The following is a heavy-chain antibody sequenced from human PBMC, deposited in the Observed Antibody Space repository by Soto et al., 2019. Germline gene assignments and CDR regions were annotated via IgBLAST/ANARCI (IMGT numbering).Heavy chain of an antibody. J-gene: IGHJ6*02. D-gene: IGHD1-26*01. CDR2: IWHDGNNK. Sequence: GGSLRLSCAASGFTFSNYGMHWVRQAPGKGLEWVAIIWHDGNNKYYADSVRGRFIISRDNSKNRLYLQMNSLRAEDTAVYYCASDLVGAADSYGLDVWGQGTPVTVSS. V-gene: IGHV3-33*01. CDR3: ASDLVGAADSYGLDV. CDR1: GFTFSNYG.